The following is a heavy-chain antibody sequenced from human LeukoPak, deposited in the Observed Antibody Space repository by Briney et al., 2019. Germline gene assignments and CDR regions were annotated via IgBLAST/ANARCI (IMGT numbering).Heavy chain of an antibody. CDR1: GCTFTSSD. Sequence: EASVKVSCKASGCTFTSSDINWVRQATGQGLEWMGWMSPNTDKTGYARNFQGRVTMTKNISISTAYMEVSSLTYEDTAIYYCARGRPGLASAGIYDFWGQGTLITVSS. CDR3: ARGRPGLASAGIYDF. V-gene: IGHV1-8*01. D-gene: IGHD6-13*01. CDR2: MSPNTDKT. J-gene: IGHJ4*02.